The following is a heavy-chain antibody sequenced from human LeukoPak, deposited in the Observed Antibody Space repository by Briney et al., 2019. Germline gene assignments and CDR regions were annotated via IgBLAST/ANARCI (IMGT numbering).Heavy chain of an antibody. Sequence: ASETLSLTCTVSGGSISSGSYYWSWIRQPAGKGLEWIGRIYTSGSTNYNPSLKSRVTISVDTSKKQFSLKLSSVTAADTAVYYCAGEPTYYDYVWGSYRYIDYWGQGTLVTVSS. CDR1: GGSISSGSYY. CDR3: AGEPTYYDYVWGSYRYIDY. V-gene: IGHV4-61*02. CDR2: IYTSGST. J-gene: IGHJ4*02. D-gene: IGHD3-16*02.